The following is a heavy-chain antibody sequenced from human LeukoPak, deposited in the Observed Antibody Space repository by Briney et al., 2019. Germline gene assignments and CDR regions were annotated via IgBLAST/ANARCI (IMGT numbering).Heavy chain of an antibody. D-gene: IGHD3-3*01. CDR3: ARHLRFYWYFDL. Sequence: PSETLSLTCTVSGGSISSYYWSWIRQPPGKGLEWIGYIYTSGSTNYNPSLKSRVTISVDTSKNQCSLKLSSVTAADTAVYYCARHLRFYWYFDLWGRGTLVTVSS. J-gene: IGHJ2*01. CDR1: GGSISSYY. V-gene: IGHV4-4*09. CDR2: IYTSGST.